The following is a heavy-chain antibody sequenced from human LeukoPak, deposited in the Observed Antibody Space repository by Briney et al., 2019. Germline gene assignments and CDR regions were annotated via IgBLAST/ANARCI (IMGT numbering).Heavy chain of an antibody. Sequence: QTGGSLRLSCPASGFTFSSLGMHWVRQAPGKGLEWVAFVEHDGSTKYYADSVKGRFTISRDNSKNTLYLQMNSLGAEDTAVYYCAKDPRVEYSSSSMATNADYWGQGTLVTVSS. CDR3: AKDPRVEYSSSSMATNADY. J-gene: IGHJ4*02. CDR1: GFTFSSLG. CDR2: VEHDGSTK. D-gene: IGHD6-6*01. V-gene: IGHV3-30*02.